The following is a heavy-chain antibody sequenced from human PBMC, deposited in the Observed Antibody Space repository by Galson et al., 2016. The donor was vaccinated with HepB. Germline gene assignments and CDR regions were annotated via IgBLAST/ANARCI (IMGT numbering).Heavy chain of an antibody. J-gene: IGHJ3*02. CDR2: ITSDGSNK. Sequence: SLRLSCAASGFTFSNYGMHWVRQAPGKGLEWVAVITSDGSNKYYADSVNGRLTISRDNSRNTLYLQMNSRRVEDTAVYYCATLIGDTSDIWGQGTMVTVSS. CDR3: ATLIGDTSDI. D-gene: IGHD3-22*01. V-gene: IGHV3-30*03. CDR1: GFTFSNYG.